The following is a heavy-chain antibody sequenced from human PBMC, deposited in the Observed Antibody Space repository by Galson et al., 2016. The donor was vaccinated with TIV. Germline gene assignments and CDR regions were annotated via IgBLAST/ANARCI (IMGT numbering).Heavy chain of an antibody. J-gene: IGHJ3*02. Sequence: SVKVSCKVSGGSFSTYAIDWVRQAPGQGPEWMGGIIPILGPTKYAQRFQGRVSITADKSTNTAYMDLSSLRSDDTAFYYCARDNQATFGYDDAFDIWGQGTLVTVSS. CDR1: GGSFSTYA. V-gene: IGHV1-69*06. D-gene: IGHD5-12*01. CDR3: ARDNQATFGYDDAFDI. CDR2: IIPILGPT.